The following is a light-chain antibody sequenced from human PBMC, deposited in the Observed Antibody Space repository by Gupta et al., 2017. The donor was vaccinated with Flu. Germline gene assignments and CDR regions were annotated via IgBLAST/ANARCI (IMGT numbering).Light chain of an antibody. J-gene: IGLJ3*02. CDR1: SSDVGAYNF. CDR2: EVT. Sequence: SALTQHASVSGSPGQSITISCTGTSSDVGAYNFVSWYQQHPGKAPRLLIYEVTNGPSGLSNRFSGSKSGDTASLTISGLQAEDEAHYYCSSYTTSNTLVFGVGTKLTVL. CDR3: SSYTTSNTLV. V-gene: IGLV2-14*01.